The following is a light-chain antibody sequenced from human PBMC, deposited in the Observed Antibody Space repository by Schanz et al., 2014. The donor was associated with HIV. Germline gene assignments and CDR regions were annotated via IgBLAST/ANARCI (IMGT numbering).Light chain of an antibody. Sequence: DIQMTQSPSSLSAGVGDRVTITCRASQAISNYLAWYQQTPGKVPKLLIYAASTLQSGVPSRFSGSGSGTEFTLTISSLQPEDFATYYCQQANSFPLTFGGGTKVEIK. J-gene: IGKJ4*01. CDR1: QAISNY. V-gene: IGKV1-27*01. CDR3: QQANSFPLT. CDR2: AAS.